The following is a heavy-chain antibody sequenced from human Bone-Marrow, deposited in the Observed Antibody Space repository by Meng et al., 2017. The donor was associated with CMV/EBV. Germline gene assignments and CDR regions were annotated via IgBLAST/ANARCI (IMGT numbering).Heavy chain of an antibody. CDR1: GYTFTSYG. Sequence: QVQLEQSGAELKNPGALVKVSCKASGYTFTSYGISWVRQAPGQGLEWMGWISAYNGNTNYAQKLQGTVTMTTDTSTSTAYMELRSLRSDDTAVYYCATLVGATPFDYWGQGTLVTVSS. CDR3: ATLVGATPFDY. CDR2: ISAYNGNT. V-gene: IGHV1-18*01. J-gene: IGHJ4*02. D-gene: IGHD1-26*01.